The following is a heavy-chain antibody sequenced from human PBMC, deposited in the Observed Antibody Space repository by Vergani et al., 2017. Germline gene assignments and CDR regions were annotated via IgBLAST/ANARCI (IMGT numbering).Heavy chain of an antibody. V-gene: IGHV3-73*02. Sequence: LVESGGGLVQPGGSLKLSCAASGFTFSDSALHWVRLASGNGLEWVGRIREKANGLETQYAASVQGRFTITRDDSTNTAYLQMNSLETEDTAVYYCTRPLYGIAALETWGQRAIVTVSS. CDR3: TRPLYGIAALET. CDR2: IREKANGLET. D-gene: IGHD6-13*01. J-gene: IGHJ3*01. CDR1: GFTFSDSA.